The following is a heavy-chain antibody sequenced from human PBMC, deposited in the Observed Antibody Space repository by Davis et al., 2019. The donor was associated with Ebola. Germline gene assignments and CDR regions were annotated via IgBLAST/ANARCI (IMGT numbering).Heavy chain of an antibody. CDR3: AKDIATGWELLPGLDF. Sequence: AASVKVSCKASGYTFTGYYMHWVRQAPGQGLEWMGRINPNSGGTNYAQKFQGRVTMTRDTSISTAYMELSRLRSDDTAFYYCAKDIATGWELLPGLDFWGQGTLVTVSP. CDR2: INPNSGGT. CDR1: GYTFTGYY. V-gene: IGHV1-2*06. D-gene: IGHD1-26*01. J-gene: IGHJ4*02.